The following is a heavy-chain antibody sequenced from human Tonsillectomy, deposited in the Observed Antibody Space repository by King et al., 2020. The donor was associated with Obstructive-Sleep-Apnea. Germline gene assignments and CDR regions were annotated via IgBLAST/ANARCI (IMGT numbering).Heavy chain of an antibody. CDR1: GGSISSGDYY. V-gene: IGHV4-30-4*01. J-gene: IGHJ2*01. Sequence: QLQESVPGLVKPSQTLSLTCTVSGGSISSGDYYWIWIREPPGKGLEWIGYIYYRVSTYYNPSLKSRVTISVDTSKNQFSLKLRSVTAADTAVYYCARDSSGYYWYFDLWGRGTLVTVSS. CDR2: IYYRVST. CDR3: ARDSSGYYWYFDL. D-gene: IGHD3-22*01.